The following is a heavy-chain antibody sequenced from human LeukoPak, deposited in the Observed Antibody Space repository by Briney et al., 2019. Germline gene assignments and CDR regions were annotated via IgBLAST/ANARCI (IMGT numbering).Heavy chain of an antibody. Sequence: VASVKVSCKASGYTFTGYYIHWLRQAPGQGLECMGWINPNSGGTNHAQKFQGRVTMNRDTSISTAYMELSRLRSDDTAVYYCTRGGSGSYFSWLDPWGQGTLVTVSS. CDR2: INPNSGGT. CDR3: TRGGSGSYFSWLDP. V-gene: IGHV1-2*02. J-gene: IGHJ5*02. D-gene: IGHD3-10*01. CDR1: GYTFTGYY.